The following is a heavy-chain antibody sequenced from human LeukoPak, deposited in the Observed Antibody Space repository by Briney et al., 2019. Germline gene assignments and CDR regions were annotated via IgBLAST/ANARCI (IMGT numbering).Heavy chain of an antibody. J-gene: IGHJ4*02. D-gene: IGHD5-18*01. CDR3: ARNISLGRDTTMVTVFGY. V-gene: IGHV4-38-2*01. Sequence: PSETLSLTCAVSGYSINSGYYWGWIRQPPGKGLEWIGSIYHSGSTSYNPSLKSRVTISVDTSKNHFSLRLSSVTAADTAVYYCARNISLGRDTTMVTVFGYWGQGTLVTVSS. CDR1: GYSINSGYY. CDR2: IYHSGST.